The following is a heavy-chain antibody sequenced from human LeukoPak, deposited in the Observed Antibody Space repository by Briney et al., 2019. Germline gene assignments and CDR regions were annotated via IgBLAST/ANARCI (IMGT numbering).Heavy chain of an antibody. J-gene: IGHJ4*02. D-gene: IGHD4-11*01. CDR3: ARYDYSNYVGYYDH. CDR2: INRNGGRT. CDR1: GFTFDDYG. V-gene: IGHV3-20*04. Sequence: GGSLRLSCAASGFTFDDYGMSLVRQAPGKGPEWVSGINRNGGRTEYADSVKGRFTISRDNAKNSLYLQMNSLRAEDTALYYCARYDYSNYVGYYDHWGRGTLVTVSS.